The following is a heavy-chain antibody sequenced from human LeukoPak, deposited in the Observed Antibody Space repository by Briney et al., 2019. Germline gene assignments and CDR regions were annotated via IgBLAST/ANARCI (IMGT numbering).Heavy chain of an antibody. Sequence: GGSLRLSCAASGFTFSTYSMNWVRQAPGKGLEWVSSISGSSDYKYYADSVKGRFTISRDNAKNSLYLQMNSLRAEDTAVYYCARVYSGWYYFDYWGQGTLVTVSS. V-gene: IGHV3-21*01. CDR1: GFTFSTYS. CDR2: ISGSSDYK. CDR3: ARVYSGWYYFDY. D-gene: IGHD5-12*01. J-gene: IGHJ4*02.